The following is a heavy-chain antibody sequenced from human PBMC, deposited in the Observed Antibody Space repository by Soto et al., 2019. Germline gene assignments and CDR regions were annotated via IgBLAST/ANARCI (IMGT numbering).Heavy chain of an antibody. CDR2: INHSGST. J-gene: IGHJ3*02. CDR1: GGSFSGYY. D-gene: IGHD6-13*01. V-gene: IGHV4-34*01. CDR3: ARVLKMFRRRWYPDAFDI. Sequence: QVQLQQWGAGLLKPSETLSLTCAVYGGSFSGYYWSWIRQPPGKGLEWIGEINHSGSTNYNPSLKIRDTMSVDSYKNQFSLKLSSVTAADTAVYYCARVLKMFRRRWYPDAFDIWGQGTMVTVSS.